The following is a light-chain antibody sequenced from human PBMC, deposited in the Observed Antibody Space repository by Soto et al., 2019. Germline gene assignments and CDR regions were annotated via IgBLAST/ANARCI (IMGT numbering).Light chain of an antibody. CDR1: SSNIGDNP. CDR2: IND. V-gene: IGLV1-44*01. J-gene: IGLJ1*01. Sequence: QSALTQPPSASGTPGQRITISCSGSSSNIGDNPVNWYQQLPGAAPKLLIYINDQRPSGVPDRFSGSKSGTSASLAISGLQPEDEADYYCCSYVGSFIFVFGTGTKVTVL. CDR3: CSYVGSFIFV.